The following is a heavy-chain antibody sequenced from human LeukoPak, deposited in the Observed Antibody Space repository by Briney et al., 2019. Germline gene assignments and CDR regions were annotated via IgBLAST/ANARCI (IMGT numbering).Heavy chain of an antibody. V-gene: IGHV3-66*01. CDR2: IYSGGST. CDR3: AREVGEVRAARPGWFDP. D-gene: IGHD6-6*01. Sequence: PGGSLRLSCAASGFTVSSNYMSWVRQAPGKGLEWVSVIYSGGSTYYADSVKGRFTISRDNSKNTLYLQMNSLRAEDTAVYYCAREVGEVRAARPGWFDPWGQGTLVTVSS. CDR1: GFTVSSNY. J-gene: IGHJ5*02.